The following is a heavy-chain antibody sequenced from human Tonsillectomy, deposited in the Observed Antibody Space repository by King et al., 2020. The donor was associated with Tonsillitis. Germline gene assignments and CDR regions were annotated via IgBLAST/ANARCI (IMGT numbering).Heavy chain of an antibody. D-gene: IGHD6-13*01. Sequence: VQLVESGGGLVQPGGSLRLSCAASGFTFSSSEMNWVRQAPGKGLEWVSYISSSGSNTHYPDSVQGRFTISRDNAKNSLSLQMNSLRAEDTAVYYCARGSIAAAGPEYWGQGTLVTVSS. CDR2: ISSSGSNT. CDR1: GFTFSSSE. V-gene: IGHV3-48*03. CDR3: ARGSIAAAGPEY. J-gene: IGHJ4*02.